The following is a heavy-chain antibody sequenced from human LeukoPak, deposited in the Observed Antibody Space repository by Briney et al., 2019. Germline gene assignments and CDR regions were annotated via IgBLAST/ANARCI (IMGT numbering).Heavy chain of an antibody. J-gene: IGHJ4*02. CDR3: ASYSGYDYVCDY. D-gene: IGHD5-12*01. CDR1: GGTFSSYA. Sequence: ASVKVSCKASGGTFSSYAISWVRQAPAQGLEWMGRIIPIFGTANYAQKFQGRVTITTDESTSTAYMELSSLRSEDTAVYYCASYSGYDYVCDYWGQGTLVTVSS. V-gene: IGHV1-69*05. CDR2: IIPIFGTA.